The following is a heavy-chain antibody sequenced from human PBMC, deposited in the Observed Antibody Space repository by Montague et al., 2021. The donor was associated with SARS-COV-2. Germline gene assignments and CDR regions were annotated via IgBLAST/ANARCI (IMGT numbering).Heavy chain of an antibody. Sequence: SETLSLTCTVSGDSMNNYYWSWIRQPPGKGLEWIGYINYSGSTHYNPSLQSRVTLSKDTSKNQFSLRLTSVTAADMAIYFCARAPIYRSSWYAYFDYWGQGTLVTVSS. D-gene: IGHD6-13*01. CDR3: ARAPIYRSSWYAYFDY. CDR1: GDSMNNYY. V-gene: IGHV4-59*01. CDR2: INYSGST. J-gene: IGHJ4*02.